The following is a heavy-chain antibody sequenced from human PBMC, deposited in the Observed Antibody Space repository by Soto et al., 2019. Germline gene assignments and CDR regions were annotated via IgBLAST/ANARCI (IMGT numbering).Heavy chain of an antibody. CDR2: TYYRSKWYN. V-gene: IGHV6-1*01. J-gene: IGHJ6*02. CDR1: GDSVSSNSAA. Sequence: SQTLTLTCAISGDSVSSNSAAWNWIRQSPSRGLEWLGRTYYRSKWYNDYAVSVKSRITINPDTSKNQFSLQLNSVTPEDTAVYYCARDGRSGWLPYYYYGMDVWGLGTTLTVSS. D-gene: IGHD6-19*01. CDR3: ARDGRSGWLPYYYYGMDV.